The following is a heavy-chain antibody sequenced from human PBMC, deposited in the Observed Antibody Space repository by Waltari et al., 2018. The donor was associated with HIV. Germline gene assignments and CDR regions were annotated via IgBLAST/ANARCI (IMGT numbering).Heavy chain of an antibody. CDR3: TTSLSY. J-gene: IGHJ4*01. CDR1: AFTLNNAW. CDR2: IKSKADGGTT. V-gene: IGHV3-15*01. Sequence: EVQLVESGGGLVKPGGSLRLSCPASAFTLNNAWMSWGRQAPGKGLEWVGRIKSKADGGTTQYAAPVKGRFIISRDDSKNTLSLQMKSLKTEDTAVYYCTTSLSYWGHGTLVTVSS.